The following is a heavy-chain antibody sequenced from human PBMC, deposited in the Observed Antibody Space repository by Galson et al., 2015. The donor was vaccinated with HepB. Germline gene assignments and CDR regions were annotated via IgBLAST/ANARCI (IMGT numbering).Heavy chain of an antibody. Sequence: ETLSLTCTVSGGSISSQYWNWIRQPPGKGLEWIGYIYYSGSTNYNPSLKSRVTISVDTSKNQFSLKLSSVTAADTAVYYCTRHLWGFDYWGQGTLVTVSS. CDR1: GGSISSQY. D-gene: IGHD3-16*01. J-gene: IGHJ4*02. CDR3: TRHLWGFDY. CDR2: IYYSGST. V-gene: IGHV4-59*08.